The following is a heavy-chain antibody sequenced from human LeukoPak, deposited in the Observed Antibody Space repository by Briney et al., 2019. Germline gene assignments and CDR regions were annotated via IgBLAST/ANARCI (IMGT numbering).Heavy chain of an antibody. D-gene: IGHD1-26*01. J-gene: IGHJ2*01. CDR1: GFTFGDYA. CDR2: INWNGGST. V-gene: IGHV3-20*04. CDR3: ARKTSGSSDWYFDL. Sequence: GGSLRLSCTASGFTFGDYAMSWVRQAPGKGLEWVSGINWNGGSTGYADSVKGRFTISRDNAKNSLYLQMNSLRAEDTALYYCARKTSGSSDWYFDLWGRGTLVTVSS.